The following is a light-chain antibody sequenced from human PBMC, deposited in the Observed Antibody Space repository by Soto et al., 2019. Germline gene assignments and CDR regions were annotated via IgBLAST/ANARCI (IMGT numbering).Light chain of an antibody. V-gene: IGKV3-15*01. J-gene: IGKJ5*01. CDR2: GAS. CDR3: KQYKEWPPFT. CDR1: QYGSSK. Sequence: EIVLTPAPATLSVFTGSTATLSCCASQYGSSKGAWYQQQPGQAPSLLILGASTRATGVTARFSGSGSGTEFTLSISSLQSEDFAVYYCKQYKEWPPFTFGQGTRLEIK.